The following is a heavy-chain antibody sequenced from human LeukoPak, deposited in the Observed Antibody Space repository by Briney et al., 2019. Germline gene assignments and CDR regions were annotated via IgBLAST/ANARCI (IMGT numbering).Heavy chain of an antibody. CDR2: IYHSGSS. D-gene: IGHD1-14*01. V-gene: IGHV4-38-2*02. Sequence: SETLSLTCTVSGFSISGGYYWGWIRQPPGKGLEWIGSIYHSGSSYYNPSLKSRVTISVDTSMNQFSLKLSSVTAADTAVYYCARDGFYYHYYMDVWGEGTTVTVSS. CDR1: GFSISGGYY. CDR3: ARDGFYYHYYMDV. J-gene: IGHJ6*03.